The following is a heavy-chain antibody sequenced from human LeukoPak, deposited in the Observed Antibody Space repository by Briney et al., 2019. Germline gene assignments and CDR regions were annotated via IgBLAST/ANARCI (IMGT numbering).Heavy chain of an antibody. D-gene: IGHD3-10*01. CDR3: ARYYYGSGSYSRNNQPDAFDI. J-gene: IGHJ3*02. V-gene: IGHV3-74*01. CDR1: GFTFSSYW. CDR2: INSDESST. Sequence: PGGSLRLSCAASGFTFSSYWMHWVRQAPGKGLVWVSRINSDESSTSYTDSVKGRFAISRDNAKNSLYLQMNSLRAEDTAVYYCARYYYGSGSYSRNNQPDAFDIWGQGTMVTVSS.